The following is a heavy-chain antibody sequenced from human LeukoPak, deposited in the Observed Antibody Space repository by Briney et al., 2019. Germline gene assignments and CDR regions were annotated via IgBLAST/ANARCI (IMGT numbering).Heavy chain of an antibody. CDR2: ISGSGDQT. D-gene: IGHD4-17*01. Sequence: HPGGSLRLSCAASGFTFSTYGMSWVRQAPGKGLEWVSAISGSGDQTYYADSVKGRFTFSRDNSNNILHLQMHSLRADDTAVYYCATQPESYGDSASYFHHWGQGTLVTVSS. V-gene: IGHV3-23*01. CDR3: ATQPESYGDSASYFHH. J-gene: IGHJ1*01. CDR1: GFTFSTYG.